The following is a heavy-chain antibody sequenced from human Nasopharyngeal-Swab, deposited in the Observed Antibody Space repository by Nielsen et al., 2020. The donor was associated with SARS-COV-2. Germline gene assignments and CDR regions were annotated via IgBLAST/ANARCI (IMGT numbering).Heavy chain of an antibody. J-gene: IGHJ4*02. CDR3: AKDGPYYYDSSGYYRGVASFDY. D-gene: IGHD3-22*01. CDR2: IWYDGSNK. V-gene: IGHV3-33*06. Sequence: GGSLRLSCAASGFTFSSYGMHWVRQAPGKGLEWVAVIWYDGSNKYYADSVKGRFTISRDNSKNTLYLQMNSLRAEDTAVYYCAKDGPYYYDSSGYYRGVASFDYWGQGTLVT. CDR1: GFTFSSYG.